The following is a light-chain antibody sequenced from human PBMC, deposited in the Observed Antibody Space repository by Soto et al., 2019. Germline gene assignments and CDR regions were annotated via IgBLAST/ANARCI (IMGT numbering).Light chain of an antibody. V-gene: IGLV2-8*01. CDR3: TSYAGSNIWV. Sequence: QSALTQPPSASGSPGQSVTISFTGTSSDVGGYNYVSWYQQYPGKAPKLMIYEVSKRPSGVPDRFSGSKSGKTASLTVSGLQPEDDADYYCTSYAGSNIWVFGGGTKLT. CDR2: EVS. J-gene: IGLJ3*02. CDR1: SSDVGGYNY.